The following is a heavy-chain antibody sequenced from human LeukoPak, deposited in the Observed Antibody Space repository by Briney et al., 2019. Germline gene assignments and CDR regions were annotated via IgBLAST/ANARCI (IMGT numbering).Heavy chain of an antibody. D-gene: IGHD1-7*01. Sequence: SETLSLTCAVYGGSFSGYYWSWIRQPPGKGLEWIGEINHSGSTNYNPSLKSRVTISVDTSKNQFSLKPSSVTAADTAVYYCARGSGLELLGFDPWGQGTLVTVSS. CDR2: INHSGST. V-gene: IGHV4-34*01. J-gene: IGHJ5*02. CDR3: ARGSGLELLGFDP. CDR1: GGSFSGYY.